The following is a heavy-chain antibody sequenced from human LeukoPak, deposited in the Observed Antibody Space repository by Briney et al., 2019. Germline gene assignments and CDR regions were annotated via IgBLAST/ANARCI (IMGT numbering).Heavy chain of an antibody. CDR2: INPSGGST. V-gene: IGHV1-46*01. D-gene: IGHD3-3*01. J-gene: IGHJ4*02. Sequence: ASVKVSCKASGYTFTSYYMHRVRQAPGQGLEWMGIINPSGGSTSYAQKFQGRVTMTRDTSTSTVYMELSSLRSEDTAVYYCARGLQRITIFGVVKNGDYWGQGTLVTVSS. CDR3: ARGLQRITIFGVVKNGDY. CDR1: GYTFTSYY.